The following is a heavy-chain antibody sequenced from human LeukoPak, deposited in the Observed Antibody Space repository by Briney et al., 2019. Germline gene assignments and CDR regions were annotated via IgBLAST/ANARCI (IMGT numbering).Heavy chain of an antibody. J-gene: IGHJ6*03. D-gene: IGHD6-6*01. CDR2: IYYSGST. Sequence: SSETLSLTCTVSGGSISSSSYYWGWIRQPPGKGLEWIGSIYYSGSTYYNPSLKSRVTISVDTSKNQFSLKLSSVTAADTAVYYCARNIAARRGYYYYYMDVWGKGTTVTVSS. CDR1: GGSISSSSYY. CDR3: ARNIAARRGYYYYYMDV. V-gene: IGHV4-39*01.